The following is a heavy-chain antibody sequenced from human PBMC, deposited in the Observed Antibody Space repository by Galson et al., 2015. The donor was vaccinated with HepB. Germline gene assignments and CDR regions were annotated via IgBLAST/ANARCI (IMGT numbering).Heavy chain of an antibody. CDR1: GFSFSDYY. D-gene: IGHD6-19*01. V-gene: IGHV3-11*01. CDR3: AKDILEAGLFFDY. Sequence: SLRLSCAASGFSFSDYYMSWIRQAPGKGLEWVSYTNPSGSGIYYADSVKGRFSISRDNAQNLLYLQMNSLRAKDTAVYYCAKDILEAGLFFDYWGQGTLVTVSS. J-gene: IGHJ4*02. CDR2: TNPSGSGI.